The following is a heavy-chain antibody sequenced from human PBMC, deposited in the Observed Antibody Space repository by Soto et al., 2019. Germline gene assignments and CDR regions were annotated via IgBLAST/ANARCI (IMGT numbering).Heavy chain of an antibody. CDR1: VFTFNTYS. CDR3: ASLSRFALDY. J-gene: IGHJ4*02. CDR2: ISSSSSYI. D-gene: IGHD3-10*01. Sequence: GWSLRLSCASSVFTFNTYSMNWVRQAPGKGLEWVSSISSSSSYIYYTDSVKGRFTISRDNAKNSLYLQMNSLRAEDTAVYYCASLSRFALDYWGQGTLVTVSS. V-gene: IGHV3-21*01.